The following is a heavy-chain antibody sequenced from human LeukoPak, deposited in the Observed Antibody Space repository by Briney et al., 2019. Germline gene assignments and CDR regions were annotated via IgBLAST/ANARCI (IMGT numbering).Heavy chain of an antibody. CDR2: INPNSGGT. CDR1: GYTFTGYY. V-gene: IGHV1-2*02. Sequence: ASVKVSCKASGYTFTGYYMHWVRQAPGQVLEWMGWINPNSGGTNYAQKFQGRVTMTRDTSISTAYMELSRLRSDDTAVYYCARDPPDIVVVPAARDAYWGQGTLVTVSS. CDR3: ARDPPDIVVVPAARDAY. J-gene: IGHJ4*02. D-gene: IGHD2-2*01.